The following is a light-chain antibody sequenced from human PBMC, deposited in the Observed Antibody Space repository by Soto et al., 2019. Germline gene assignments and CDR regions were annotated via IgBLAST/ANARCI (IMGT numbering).Light chain of an antibody. CDR3: SSYTSSSTLV. CDR1: SSDVGGYNY. CDR2: EVS. V-gene: IGLV2-14*01. J-gene: IGLJ2*01. Sequence: QSALTQPASVSGSPGQSITISCTGTSSDVGGYNYVSWYQQHPGKAPKLMIYEVSNRPSGVSHRFSGSKSGNTASLTISGLQAADEADYYCSSYTSSSTLVFGGGTKLTVL.